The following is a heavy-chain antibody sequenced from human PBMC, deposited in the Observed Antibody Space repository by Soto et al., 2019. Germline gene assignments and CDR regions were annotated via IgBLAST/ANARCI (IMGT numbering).Heavy chain of an antibody. CDR3: ASHIVVVTATRSVDY. J-gene: IGHJ4*02. CDR2: INSDGSST. V-gene: IGHV3-74*01. Sequence: GGSLRLSCAASGFSFDDYAMHWVRQAPGKGLVWVSRINSDGSSTYYADSVGGRFTISRDNAKNTLYLQMNSLRAEDTAVYYCASHIVVVTATRSVDYWGQGTLVTVSS. CDR1: GFSFDDYA. D-gene: IGHD2-21*02.